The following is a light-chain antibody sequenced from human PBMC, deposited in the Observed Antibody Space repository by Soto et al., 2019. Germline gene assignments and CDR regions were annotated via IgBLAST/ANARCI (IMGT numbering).Light chain of an antibody. CDR1: SSDVGRYNT. CDR3: NSLRVNHLYV. J-gene: IGLJ1*01. CDR2: EVT. Sequence: QSVLTQPASVSGSPGQPITISCTGTSSDVGRYNTVSWYQHHPGKAPKLIIYEVTHRPAGISDRFSASKSGNTASLTISGLQAEDEADYYCNSLRVNHLYVFGSGTKVTVL. V-gene: IGLV2-14*01.